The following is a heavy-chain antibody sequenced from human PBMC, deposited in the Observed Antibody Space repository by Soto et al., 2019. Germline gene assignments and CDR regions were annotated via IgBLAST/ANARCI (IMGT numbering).Heavy chain of an antibody. CDR2: ISSSSSYI. CDR3: ARGTYYYDSSGYYAY. D-gene: IGHD3-22*01. Sequence: EVQLVESGGGLVKPGGSLRLSCAASGFTFSSYSMNWVRQAPGKGLEWVSSISSSSSYIYYADSVKGRFTISRDNANNSLYLQMNSLRAEDTAVYYCARGTYYYDSSGYYAYWGQGTLVTVSS. V-gene: IGHV3-21*01. CDR1: GFTFSSYS. J-gene: IGHJ4*02.